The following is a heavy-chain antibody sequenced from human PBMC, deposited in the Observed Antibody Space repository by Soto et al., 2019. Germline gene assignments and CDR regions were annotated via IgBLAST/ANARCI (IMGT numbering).Heavy chain of an antibody. V-gene: IGHV4-4*02. CDR1: GGSISSTNC. J-gene: IGHJ6*02. CDR3: ASYVLLPYYYGMDV. D-gene: IGHD3-10*01. Sequence: QVQLQEPGPGLVKPSGTLSLTCAVSGGSISSTNCWSWVRQPPGKGLEWVGELYHSGITNYNPSLKSRVTIAVDKSKNQFSLKLSSVTAADTAVYYCASYVLLPYYYGMDVWGQGTTVTVSS. CDR2: LYHSGIT.